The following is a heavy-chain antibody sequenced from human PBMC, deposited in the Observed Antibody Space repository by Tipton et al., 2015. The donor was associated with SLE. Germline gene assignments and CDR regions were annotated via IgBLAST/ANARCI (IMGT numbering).Heavy chain of an antibody. CDR2: ITSEGSGA. J-gene: IGHJ4*02. CDR3: ARNTMVSASDY. V-gene: IGHV3-74*01. Sequence: SLRLSCAASGFTFSKYWMHWVRQAPGKGLVWVSRITSEGSGADYADSVKGRFTISRDNAKNTLYLQMNSLRAEDTAVYYCARNTMVSASDYWGQRTLVTVSS. CDR1: GFTFSKYW. D-gene: IGHD2-8*01.